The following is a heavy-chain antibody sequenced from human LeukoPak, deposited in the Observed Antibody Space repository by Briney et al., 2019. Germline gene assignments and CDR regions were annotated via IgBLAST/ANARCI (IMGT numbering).Heavy chain of an antibody. V-gene: IGHV1-69*10. Sequence: SVKVSCKASGGTFSSYAISWVRQAPGQGVEWMGGIIPILGIANYAQKFQGRVTITADKSTSTAYMELSSLRSEDTAVYYCASDYSSGSYLYYYYGMDVWGQGTTVTVSS. D-gene: IGHD1-26*01. J-gene: IGHJ6*02. CDR1: GGTFSSYA. CDR2: IIPILGIA. CDR3: ASDYSSGSYLYYYYGMDV.